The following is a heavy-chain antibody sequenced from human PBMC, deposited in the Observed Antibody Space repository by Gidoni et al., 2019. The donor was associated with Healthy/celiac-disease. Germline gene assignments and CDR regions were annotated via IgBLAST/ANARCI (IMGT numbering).Heavy chain of an antibody. D-gene: IGHD1-20*01. J-gene: IGHJ3*02. V-gene: IGHV2-70*04. CDR2: IDWDDDK. Sequence: QVTLKESGPALVKPTQTLTLTCTFSGFSLSTSGMRVSWIRQPPGKALEWLARIDWDDDKFYSTSLKTRLTISKDTSKNQVVLTMTNMDPVDTATYYCARDLTPNAFDIWGQGTMVTVSS. CDR1: GFSLSTSGMR. CDR3: ARDLTPNAFDI.